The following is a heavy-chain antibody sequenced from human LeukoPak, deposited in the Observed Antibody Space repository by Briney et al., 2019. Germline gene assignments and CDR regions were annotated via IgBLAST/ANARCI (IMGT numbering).Heavy chain of an antibody. CDR1: GYTFSSHG. V-gene: IGHV1-18*01. D-gene: IGHD6-13*01. Sequence: ASVKVSCKASGYTFSSHGISWVRQAPGQGLEWMGWISTYNGNTNYAQKFRGRVTMTTDTSTSTAYMELRSLRSDDTAVYYCARGPYSSSWYPSDYWGQGTLVTVSS. CDR2: ISTYNGNT. J-gene: IGHJ4*02. CDR3: ARGPYSSSWYPSDY.